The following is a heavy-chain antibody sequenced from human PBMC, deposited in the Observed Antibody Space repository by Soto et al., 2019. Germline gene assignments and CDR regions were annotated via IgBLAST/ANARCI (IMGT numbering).Heavy chain of an antibody. CDR3: EREKLDIVVVTAIRTSYYYYGMDV. D-gene: IGHD2-21*02. CDR1: GGTFSSYA. CDR2: IIPIFGTA. Sequence: QVQLVQSGAEVKKPGSSVKVSCKASGGTFSSYAISWVRQAPGQGLEWMGGIIPIFGTANYAQKFQSRVTITADKSTSTAYMELSSLRSEDTAVYYCEREKLDIVVVTAIRTSYYYYGMDVCGQATTGTVSS. J-gene: IGHJ6*02. V-gene: IGHV1-69*06.